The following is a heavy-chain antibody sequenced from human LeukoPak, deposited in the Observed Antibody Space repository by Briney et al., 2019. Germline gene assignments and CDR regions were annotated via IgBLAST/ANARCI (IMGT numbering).Heavy chain of an antibody. V-gene: IGHV1-69*13. D-gene: IGHD3-3*01. CDR3: AREHRDDFGVVTHDAFDI. Sequence: ASVKVSCKASGGTFSSYAISWVRQAPGQGLEWMGGIIPIFGTANYAQKFQGRVTITADESTSTAYMELSSLRSDDTAVYYCAREHRDDFGVVTHDAFDIWGQGTMVTVSS. CDR1: GGTFSSYA. J-gene: IGHJ3*02. CDR2: IIPIFGTA.